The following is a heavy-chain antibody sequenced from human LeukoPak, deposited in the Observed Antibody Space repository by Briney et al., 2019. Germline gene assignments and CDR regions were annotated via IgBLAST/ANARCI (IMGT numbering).Heavy chain of an antibody. CDR3: AKLVSPFDY. V-gene: IGHV3-30*02. Sequence: PGGSLRLSCAASAFTLSHYGMNWVRQAPGKGLEWVAFIRYEGTNKYYADSVKGRFTISGDNSKNTLYLQMNSLRPEDTAVYYCAKLVSPFDYWGQGTLVTVSS. D-gene: IGHD6-13*01. CDR1: AFTLSHYG. J-gene: IGHJ4*02. CDR2: IRYEGTNK.